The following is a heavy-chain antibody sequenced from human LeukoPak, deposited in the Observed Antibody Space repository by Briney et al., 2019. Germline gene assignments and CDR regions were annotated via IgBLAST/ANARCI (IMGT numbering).Heavy chain of an antibody. J-gene: IGHJ6*03. CDR2: IIPIFGTA. CDR3: ARDPYRLMSGSYWAYYYYYYMDV. D-gene: IGHD1-26*01. Sequence: SVKVSCKASGGTFSSYAISWVRQAPGQGLEWMGGIIPIFGTANYAQKFQGRVTITTDESTSTAYMELSSLRSEDTAVYYCARDPYRLMSGSYWAYYYYYYMDVWGKGTTVTVSS. V-gene: IGHV1-69*05. CDR1: GGTFSSYA.